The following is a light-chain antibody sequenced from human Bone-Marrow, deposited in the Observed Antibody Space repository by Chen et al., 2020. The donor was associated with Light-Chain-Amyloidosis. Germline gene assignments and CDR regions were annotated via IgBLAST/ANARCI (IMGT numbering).Light chain of an antibody. CDR1: TSDIGKYNY. CDR2: DVT. J-gene: IGLJ1*01. V-gene: IGLV2-14*03. Sequence: QSALTQPASVSGSPGQSITISCTGTTSDIGKYNYVSWYQHHPGKAPKLIISDVTHRPSGVSNHFSASKSGNTASLTISGLQPDDEADYYCFSYTSASTYVFGTATKVTVL. CDR3: FSYTSASTYV.